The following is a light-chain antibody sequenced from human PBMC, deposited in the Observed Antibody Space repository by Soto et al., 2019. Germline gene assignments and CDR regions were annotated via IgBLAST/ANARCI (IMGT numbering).Light chain of an antibody. Sequence: QSVLTQPATVSGSPGQSITISCTGTSSDVGSYNLVSWYQQHPGKAPKLMIYGGSNRPSGVSNRFCGSKSGNTASLTISGLQAEDEADYYCCSYAGYSTPWVFGGGTKLTVL. CDR2: GGS. CDR3: CSYAGYSTPWV. V-gene: IGLV2-23*01. CDR1: SSDVGSYNL. J-gene: IGLJ3*02.